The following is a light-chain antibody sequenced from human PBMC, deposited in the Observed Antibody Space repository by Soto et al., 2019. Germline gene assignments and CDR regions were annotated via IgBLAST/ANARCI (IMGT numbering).Light chain of an antibody. J-gene: IGKJ5*01. CDR1: QSLSGNY. V-gene: IGKV3-20*01. CDR3: QQYLISDT. CDR2: GAS. Sequence: EILLTQSPGTVSLYTGERATLSCRASQSLSGNYLAWYQQKPGQAPRLLIYGASNRATGIPERFSGSGSGTDFTLTISRLEPQDSAMYYCQQYLISDTSGQGTRLEIK.